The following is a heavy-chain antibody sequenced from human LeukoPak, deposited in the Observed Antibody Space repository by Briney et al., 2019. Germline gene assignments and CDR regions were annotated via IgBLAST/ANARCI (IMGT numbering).Heavy chain of an antibody. Sequence: ASVKVSCKASGYTFTGYYIHWVRQAPGQGLEWMGWINPNSGGTNYAQKFQGRVTMTRDTSISTAYMELSRLRSDDTAVYYCASRGTGTTTRYYYHGMDVWGQGNTVTVSS. CDR3: ASRGTGTTTRYYYHGMDV. V-gene: IGHV1-2*02. J-gene: IGHJ6*02. CDR2: INPNSGGT. CDR1: GYTFTGYY. D-gene: IGHD1-1*01.